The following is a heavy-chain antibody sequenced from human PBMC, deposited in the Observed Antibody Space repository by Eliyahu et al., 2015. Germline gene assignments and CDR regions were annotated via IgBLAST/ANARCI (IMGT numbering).Heavy chain of an antibody. Sequence: QLQLQESGPGLVKPSETLSLTCTVSGGSISSSSYYWGWIRQPPGKGLEWIGSIYYSGSTYYNPSLKSRVTISVDTSKNQFSLKLSSVTAADTAVYYCASTGIGIAAPLDYWGQGTLVTVSS. CDR2: IYYSGST. D-gene: IGHD6-13*01. V-gene: IGHV4-39*01. J-gene: IGHJ4*02. CDR3: ASTGIGIAAPLDY. CDR1: GGSISSSSYY.